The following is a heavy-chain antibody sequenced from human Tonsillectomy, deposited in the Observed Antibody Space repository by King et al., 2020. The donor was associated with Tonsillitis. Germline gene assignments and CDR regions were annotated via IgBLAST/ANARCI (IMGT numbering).Heavy chain of an antibody. J-gene: IGHJ6*03. Sequence: HVQLVESGGGLVKPGGSLRLSCAASGFTFSDYYMSWIRQAPGKGLEWVSYISSSGSYTNYADSVKGRFTISRDNAKKSLYLQMDSLRAEDTAVYYCARDGAATGWGYYFYIDVWAKGPRSPSP. CDR2: ISSSGSYT. V-gene: IGHV3-11*05. CDR1: GFTFSDYY. D-gene: IGHD6-13*01. CDR3: ARDGAATGWGYYFYIDV.